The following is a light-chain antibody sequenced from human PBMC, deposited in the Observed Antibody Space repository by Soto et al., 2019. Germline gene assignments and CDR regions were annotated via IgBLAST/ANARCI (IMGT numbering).Light chain of an antibody. CDR2: GAS. Sequence: EIVMTQSPATLSVSPGERATLSCRASQSVSSNLAWYQQKPGQAPRLLIYGASTRATGIPAGFSGSGSGTEFSLTISSLQPDDFGTYYCQQYDTSPLTFGGGTKVDI. J-gene: IGKJ4*01. CDR1: QSVSSN. V-gene: IGKV3-15*01. CDR3: QQYDTSPLT.